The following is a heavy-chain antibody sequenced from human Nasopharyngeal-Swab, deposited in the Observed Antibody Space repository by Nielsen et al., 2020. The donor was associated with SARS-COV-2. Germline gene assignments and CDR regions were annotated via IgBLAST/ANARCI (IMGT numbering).Heavy chain of an antibody. V-gene: IGHV4-31*02. Sequence: RQAPGKGLEWIGYIYYSGSTYYNPSLKSRVTISVDTSKNQFSLKLSSVTAADTAVHYCARAAITMIVVVSAFDIWGQGTMVTVSS. D-gene: IGHD3-22*01. CDR2: IYYSGST. CDR3: ARAAITMIVVVSAFDI. J-gene: IGHJ3*02.